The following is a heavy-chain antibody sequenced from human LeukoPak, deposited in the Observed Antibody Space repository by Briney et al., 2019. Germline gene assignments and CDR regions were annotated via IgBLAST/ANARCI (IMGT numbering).Heavy chain of an antibody. V-gene: IGHV3-48*03. CDR3: ARVSWRGEIY. CDR1: GFTFSSYE. CDR2: ISRGGSPI. Sequence: GGSLRLSCAASGFTFSSYEMNWVRQAPGKGLEWVSSISRGGSPIYYADSVRGRFTTSRDNAKKSLFLQMNSLRAEDTAVYYCARVSWRGEIYCGQGTLVSVSS. J-gene: IGHJ4*02. D-gene: IGHD3-3*01.